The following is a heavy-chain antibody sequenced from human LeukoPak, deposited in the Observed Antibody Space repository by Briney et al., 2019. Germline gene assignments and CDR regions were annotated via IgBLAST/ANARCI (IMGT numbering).Heavy chain of an antibody. V-gene: IGHV3-30*02. Sequence: GGSLRLSCAASGFTFSSYGMHWVRQAPGKGLEWVAFIRYDGSNKYYADSVKGRFTISRDNSKNTLYLQMNSLRAEDTAVYYCAKGELGYCSSTSCQPFDYWGQGTLVTVSP. J-gene: IGHJ4*02. CDR2: IRYDGSNK. D-gene: IGHD2-2*01. CDR3: AKGELGYCSSTSCQPFDY. CDR1: GFTFSSYG.